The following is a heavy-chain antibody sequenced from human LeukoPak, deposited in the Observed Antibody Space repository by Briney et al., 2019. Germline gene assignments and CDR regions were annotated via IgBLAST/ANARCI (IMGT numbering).Heavy chain of an antibody. J-gene: IGHJ4*02. D-gene: IGHD1-26*01. CDR1: GGSFSGYY. CDR3: ARGGPSSGSPLYYFDY. Sequence: SETLSLTCAVYGGSFSGYYWSWIRQPPGKGLEWIGEINHSGSTNYNPSLKSRVTISVDTSKNQFSLKLSSVTAADTAVYYCARGGPSSGSPLYYFDYWGQGTLVTVSS. CDR2: INHSGST. V-gene: IGHV4-34*01.